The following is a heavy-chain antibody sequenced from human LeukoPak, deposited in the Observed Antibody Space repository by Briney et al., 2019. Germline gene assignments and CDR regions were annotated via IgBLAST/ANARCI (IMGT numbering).Heavy chain of an antibody. Sequence: SETLSLTCTVSGGSISSYYWSWIRQPAGKGLEWIGRIYTSGSTYYSPSLKSRVTISLDTSRNQFSLKLNSVTAADTAVYYCAKSNGYGLIDIWGQGTMVTVSS. J-gene: IGHJ3*02. V-gene: IGHV4-4*07. CDR2: IYTSGST. CDR1: GGSISSYY. CDR3: AKSNGYGLIDI. D-gene: IGHD3-22*01.